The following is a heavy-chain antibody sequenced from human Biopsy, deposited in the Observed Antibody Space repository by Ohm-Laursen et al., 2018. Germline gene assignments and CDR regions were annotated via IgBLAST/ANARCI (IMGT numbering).Heavy chain of an antibody. CDR2: ICYDGSNK. CDR3: AKNSTRNTLNTADY. D-gene: IGHD2-2*01. CDR1: GFTFSNYG. J-gene: IGHJ4*02. Sequence: SLRLSCAASGFTFSNYGMHWVRQAPGKGLEWLAVICYDGSNKYYADSVQGRFTISRDNSKNTLYLQMNILRDEDTAIYYCAKNSTRNTLNTADYWGQGTRVTVSS. V-gene: IGHV3-33*06.